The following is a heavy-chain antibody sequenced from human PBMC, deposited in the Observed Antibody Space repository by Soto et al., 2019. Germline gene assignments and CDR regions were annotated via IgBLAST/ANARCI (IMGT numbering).Heavy chain of an antibody. V-gene: IGHV3-7*01. Sequence: EVQLVESGGGLVQPGGSLRLPCAASGFTFSSYWMSWVRQAPGKGLEWVANIKQDGSEKYYVDSVKGRFTISRDNAKNSLYLQMNSLRAEDTAVYYCARGGYCSGGSCYTGHYFDYWGQGTLVTVSS. J-gene: IGHJ4*02. CDR1: GFTFSSYW. D-gene: IGHD2-15*01. CDR2: IKQDGSEK. CDR3: ARGGYCSGGSCYTGHYFDY.